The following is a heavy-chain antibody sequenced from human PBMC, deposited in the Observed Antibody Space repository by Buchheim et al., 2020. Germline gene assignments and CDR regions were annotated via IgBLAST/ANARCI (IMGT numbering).Heavy chain of an antibody. CDR1: GASVSSGGYY. J-gene: IGHJ4*02. V-gene: IGHV4-61*08. Sequence: QVQLQESGPGLVRPSETLSLTCTVSGASVSSGGYYWDWIRQPPGKGLEWIGYIHDSGTTNYNPSLKSRVTISADTSKNPFSLKMNSVTAADTAVYYCARVYKSRLDFWSGYYADFDNWGQGTL. CDR2: IHDSGTT. D-gene: IGHD3-3*01. CDR3: ARVYKSRLDFWSGYYADFDN.